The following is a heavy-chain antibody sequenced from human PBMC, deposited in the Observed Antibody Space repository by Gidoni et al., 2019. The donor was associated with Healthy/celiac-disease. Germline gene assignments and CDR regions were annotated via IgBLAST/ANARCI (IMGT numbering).Heavy chain of an antibody. J-gene: IGHJ1*01. V-gene: IGHV4-39*01. D-gene: IGHD1-26*01. CDR3: ARHVVGATTGEYFQH. Sequence: QLQLQESGPGLVKPSETLSLTCTVSGGSISSSSYYWGWIRQPPGKGLEWIGSIYYSGSTYYNPSLKSRVTISVDTSKNQFSLKLSSVTAADTAVYYCARHVVGATTGEYFQHWGQGTLVTVSS. CDR2: IYYSGST. CDR1: GGSISSSSYY.